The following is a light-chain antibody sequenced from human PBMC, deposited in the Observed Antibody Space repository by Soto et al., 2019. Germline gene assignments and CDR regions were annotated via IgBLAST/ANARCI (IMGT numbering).Light chain of an antibody. V-gene: IGLV4-69*01. Sequence: QAVLTQSPSASASLGASVKLACTLSSGHSNYAIAWHQQQPEKGPRYLMTLHSDGSHSKGDGIPDRFSGSSSGAERYLTISGLQSDDEADYYCQTWGTGIVVFGGGTKLTVL. J-gene: IGLJ2*01. CDR3: QTWGTGIVV. CDR1: SGHSNYA. CDR2: LHSDGSH.